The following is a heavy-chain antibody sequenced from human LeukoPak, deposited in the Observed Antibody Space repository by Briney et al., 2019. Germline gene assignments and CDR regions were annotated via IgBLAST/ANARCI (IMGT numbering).Heavy chain of an antibody. J-gene: IGHJ6*03. CDR2: INHSGST. V-gene: IGHV4-34*01. CDR1: GGSFSGYY. Sequence: SETLSLTCAVYGGSFSGYYWSWIRQPPGKGLEWIGEINHSGSTNYNPSLKSRVTISVDTSKNQFSLKLSSVTAADTAVYYCAREIIGSSSPKGPDYYYYYYMDVWGKGTTVTVSS. CDR3: AREIIGSSSPKGPDYYYYYYMDV. D-gene: IGHD6-6*01.